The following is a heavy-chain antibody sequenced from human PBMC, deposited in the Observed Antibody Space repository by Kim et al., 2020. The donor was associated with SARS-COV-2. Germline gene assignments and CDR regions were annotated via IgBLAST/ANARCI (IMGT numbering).Heavy chain of an antibody. Sequence: SETLSLTCTVSGGSISSSSYYWGWIRQPPGKGLEWIGSIYYSGSTYYNPSLKSRVTISVDTSKNQFSLKLSSVTAADTAVYYCARRYSYGFYFDYWGQGTLVTVSS. CDR3: ARRYSYGFYFDY. V-gene: IGHV4-39*01. CDR2: IYYSGST. D-gene: IGHD5-18*01. J-gene: IGHJ4*02. CDR1: GGSISSSSYY.